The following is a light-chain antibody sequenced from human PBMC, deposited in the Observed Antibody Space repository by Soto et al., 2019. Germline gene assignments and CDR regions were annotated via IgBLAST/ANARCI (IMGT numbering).Light chain of an antibody. V-gene: IGLV2-18*01. CDR2: DVT. CDR3: SLYTSSSTWV. J-gene: IGLJ3*02. CDR1: SSDVGDYEH. Sequence: QSALTQPPSMSGSPGQSVTISCTVTSSDVGDYEHVSWYQQAPGTAPKLIIFDVTNRPSGVPDRFSGSKSGNTPSLTIFGLQAEDEADYYCSLYTSSSTWVFGGGTKLTVL.